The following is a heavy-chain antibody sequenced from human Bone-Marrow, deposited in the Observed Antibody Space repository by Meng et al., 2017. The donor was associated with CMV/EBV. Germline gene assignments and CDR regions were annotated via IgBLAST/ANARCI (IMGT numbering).Heavy chain of an antibody. CDR3: ARLRYFDWSTHYYYGMDV. V-gene: IGHV1-18*01. J-gene: IGHJ6*02. D-gene: IGHD3-9*01. CDR1: GYTFTSYG. CDR2: ISAYNGNT. Sequence: ASVKVSCKASGYTFTSYGISWVRRAPGQGLEWMGWISAYNGNTNYAQKLQGRVTMTTDTSTSTAYMELRSLRSDDTAVYYCARLRYFDWSTHYYYGMDVWGQGTTVTVSS.